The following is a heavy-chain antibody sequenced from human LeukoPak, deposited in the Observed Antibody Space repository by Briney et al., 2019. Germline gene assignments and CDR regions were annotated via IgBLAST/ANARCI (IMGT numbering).Heavy chain of an antibody. Sequence: SVKVSCKASGGTFSSYAISWVRQAPGQGLEWMGGIIPIFGTANYAQKFQGRVTITTDESTSTAYMELSSLRSEDTAVYYCARDGEGLDSAYAFDIWGQGTMVTVSS. CDR2: IIPIFGTA. CDR1: GGTFSSYA. J-gene: IGHJ3*02. CDR3: ARDGEGLDSAYAFDI. D-gene: IGHD2-15*01. V-gene: IGHV1-69*05.